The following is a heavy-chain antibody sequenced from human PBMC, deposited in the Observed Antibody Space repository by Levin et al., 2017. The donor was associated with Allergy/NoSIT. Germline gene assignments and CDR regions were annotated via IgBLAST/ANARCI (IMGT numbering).Heavy chain of an antibody. CDR3: ARGPGDGSRWPFDY. V-gene: IGHV4-34*01. CDR1: GGSFIAYS. CDR2: IGHSGNT. D-gene: IGHD3-16*01. J-gene: IGHJ4*02. Sequence: GSLRLSCAVYGGSFIAYSWTWIRQPPGKGPEWIGEIGHSGNTRYNPSLKGRVTVSIDRSKNQFSLTLTSLTVSATALYYCARGPGDGSRWPFDYWGPGTQVAVSS.